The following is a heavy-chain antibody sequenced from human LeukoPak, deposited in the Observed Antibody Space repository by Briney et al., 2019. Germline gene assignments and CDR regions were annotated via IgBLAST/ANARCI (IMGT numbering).Heavy chain of an antibody. CDR3: ASVLMKADNY. D-gene: IGHD3-16*01. V-gene: IGHV3-30-3*02. CDR2: ISSDGNDK. Sequence: GGSLRLSCAASGFTFSTYSMHWVRQAPGKGLEWLAFISSDGNDKYYADSVKGRFTISRDNSKNTLYLQMTSLRGEHSAVYYCASVLMKADNYWGQGTLVTVSS. CDR1: GFTFSTYS. J-gene: IGHJ4*02.